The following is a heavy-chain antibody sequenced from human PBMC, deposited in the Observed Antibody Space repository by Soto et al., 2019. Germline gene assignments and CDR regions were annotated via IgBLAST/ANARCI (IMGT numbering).Heavy chain of an antibody. J-gene: IGHJ4*01. V-gene: IGHV6-1*01. Sequence: SPTLALACGVTGGSVSSSSSGWSWVRQSPSRGLEWLGRTYYRSKWYYEYAVSVRGRITINPDTSKNQSSLQLNSVTPEDTAVYFCARGEQYSGRIFDYWGQGTLVTVSS. CDR1: GGSVSSSSSG. D-gene: IGHD1-26*01. CDR3: ARGEQYSGRIFDY. CDR2: TYYRSKWYY.